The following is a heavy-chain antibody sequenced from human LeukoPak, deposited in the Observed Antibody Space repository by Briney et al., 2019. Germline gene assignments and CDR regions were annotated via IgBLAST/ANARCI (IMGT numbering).Heavy chain of an antibody. CDR2: IFYSGTT. V-gene: IGHV4-59*01. CDR1: GGPIKRYY. CDR3: ARVDSNYVFDY. Sequence: SETLSLTCTVSGGPIKRYYWSCMRQPPEEALEGMGYIFYSGTTNYNPALKSLITLSVDTSENQFYLRLTYVTAADTAMYYCARVDSNYVFDYWGQGTLVTVSS. D-gene: IGHD4-11*01. J-gene: IGHJ4*02.